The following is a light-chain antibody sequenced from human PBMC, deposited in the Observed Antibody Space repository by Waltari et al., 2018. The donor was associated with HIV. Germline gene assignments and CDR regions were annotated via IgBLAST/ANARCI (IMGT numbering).Light chain of an antibody. V-gene: IGKV3-20*01. Sequence: EIVLSQSPGTMSLSPGERATLYCRASPSISANYLAWYQHKPGQAPRLLIYGVSSRASGIPDRFSGSGSGTDFTLTISRLEPEDFALYYCQQYSSSPRTFGQGTKVEVK. CDR1: PSISANY. CDR2: GVS. CDR3: QQYSSSPRT. J-gene: IGKJ1*01.